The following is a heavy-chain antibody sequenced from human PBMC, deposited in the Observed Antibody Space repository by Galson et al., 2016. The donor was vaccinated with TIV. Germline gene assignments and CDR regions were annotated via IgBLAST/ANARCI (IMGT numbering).Heavy chain of an antibody. CDR2: IIGNGGIT. CDR3: ARHVSCGGDCYYFDY. V-gene: IGHV3-20*01. Sequence: SLRLSCAASGFIFDDYGMTWVRQPPGKGLEWVSDIIGNGGITDHSDSVKGRFTISRDNAKNSLYLQMNNLRAEDTALYLCARHVSCGGDCYYFDYWGRGTLVTVSS. J-gene: IGHJ4*02. D-gene: IGHD2-21*01. CDR1: GFIFDDYG.